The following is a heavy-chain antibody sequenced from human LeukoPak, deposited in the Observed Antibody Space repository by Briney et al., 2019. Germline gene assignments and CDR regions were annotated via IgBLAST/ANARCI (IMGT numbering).Heavy chain of an antibody. D-gene: IGHD6-13*01. CDR2: INPNSGGT. Sequence: ASVKVSCKASGYTFTGYYMHWVRQASGQGLEWMGWINPNSGGTNYAQKFQGRVTMTRDTSISTAYMELSRLRSDDTAVYYCASLGGYDSSKWGGGTFDYWGQGTLVTVSS. V-gene: IGHV1-2*02. CDR1: GYTFTGYY. J-gene: IGHJ4*02. CDR3: ASLGGYDSSKWGGGTFDY.